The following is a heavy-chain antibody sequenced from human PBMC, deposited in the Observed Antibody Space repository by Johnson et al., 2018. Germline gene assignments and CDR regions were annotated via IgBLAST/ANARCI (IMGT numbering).Heavy chain of an antibody. J-gene: IGHJ6*03. CDR2: ISYDGSNK. D-gene: IGHD6-6*01. Sequence: QVQLVESGGGLVQPGGSLRLSCAASGFTFSSYGMHWVRQAPGKGLEWVAVISYDGSNKYYADSVKGRFTISRDNSKNTLYLQMNSLRAEDTAVYYCARGGADLAALAVYYYYYMDVWGKGTTVTVSS. V-gene: IGHV3-30*03. CDR3: ARGGADLAALAVYYYYYMDV. CDR1: GFTFSSYG.